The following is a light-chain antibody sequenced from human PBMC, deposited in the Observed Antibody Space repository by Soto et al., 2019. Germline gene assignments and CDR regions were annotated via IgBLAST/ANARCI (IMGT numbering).Light chain of an antibody. J-gene: IGKJ1*01. V-gene: IGKV1-8*01. Sequence: AIRMTQSPSSFSASTGDRVSITCRATQDIGTYLAWYQQIPGKAPKLLIYDASTLQTGVPSRFSGSGSGKDFALTISYLQSEDFGTYYCRQFYNYPRTFGQGTKVDIK. CDR1: QDIGTY. CDR2: DAS. CDR3: RQFYNYPRT.